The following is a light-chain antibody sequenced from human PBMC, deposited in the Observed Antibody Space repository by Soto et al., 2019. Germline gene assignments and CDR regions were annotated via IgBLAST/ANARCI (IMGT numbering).Light chain of an antibody. CDR2: DVN. V-gene: IGLV2-14*01. CDR3: SSYTARDTLYV. CDR1: SSDVGGYNY. J-gene: IGLJ1*01. Sequence: QSALTQPASVSGSPGQSITISCTGTSSDVGGYNYVSWYQHHPGKAPKLMIYDVNSRPSGVSNRFSGSKTGNTASLTISGLQTEDEADYYCSSYTARDTLYVFGSGTKLTVL.